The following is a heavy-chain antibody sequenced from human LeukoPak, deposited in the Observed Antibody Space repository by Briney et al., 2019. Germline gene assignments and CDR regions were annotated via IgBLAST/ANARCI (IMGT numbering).Heavy chain of an antibody. CDR3: ARDQRSIFAWFDP. CDR1: GFTVSSNY. V-gene: IGHV3-66*02. J-gene: IGHJ5*02. D-gene: IGHD3-3*01. CDR2: IYSGGST. Sequence: PGGSLRLSCAASGFTVSSNYMSWVRQAPGKGLEWVSVIYSGGSTYYADSVKGRFTISRDNSKNTVYLQMNSLRVEDTAVYYSARDQRSIFAWFDPWGQGTLVTVSS.